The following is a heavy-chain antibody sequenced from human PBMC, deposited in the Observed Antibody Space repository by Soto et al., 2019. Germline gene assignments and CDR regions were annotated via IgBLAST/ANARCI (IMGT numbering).Heavy chain of an antibody. D-gene: IGHD2-15*01. CDR1: GFSLSNARMG. Sequence: SGPTLVNPTETRTLTCTVSGFSLSNARMGVSWIRQPPGKALEWLAHIFSNDEKSYSTSLKSRLTISKDTSKSQVVLTMTNMDPVDTATYYCARIQVGYCSGGSCSSKNNWFDPWGQGTLVTVS. J-gene: IGHJ5*02. CDR3: ARIQVGYCSGGSCSSKNNWFDP. V-gene: IGHV2-26*01. CDR2: IFSNDEK.